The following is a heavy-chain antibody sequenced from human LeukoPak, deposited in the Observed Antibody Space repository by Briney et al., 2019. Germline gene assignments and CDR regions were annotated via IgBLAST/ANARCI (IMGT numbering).Heavy chain of an antibody. D-gene: IGHD3-3*01. CDR1: GYTFTGYY. CDR2: INPKSGRT. J-gene: IGHJ5*02. V-gene: IGHV1-2*02. CDR3: ARADFVDAGPYLIGP. Sequence: GASVKVSCKASGYTFTGYYMHWVRQAPGQGLEWMGWINPKSGRTSSARKFQGRVTMTRDPSITTVYMDMAWLTSDDTAIYFCARADFVDAGPYLIGPWGQGTLVTVSS.